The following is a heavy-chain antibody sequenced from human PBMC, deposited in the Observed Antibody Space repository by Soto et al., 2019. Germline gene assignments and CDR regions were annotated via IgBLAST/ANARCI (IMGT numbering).Heavy chain of an antibody. CDR3: ARDSLTTVVTHHYYYGMDV. J-gene: IGHJ6*02. CDR2: INPSGGST. CDR1: GYTFTSYY. V-gene: IGHV1-46*01. Sequence: VSVKVSCTASGYTFTSYYMHWVRQAPGQGLEWMGIINPSGGSTSYAQKFQGRVTMTRDTSTSTVYMELSSLRSEDTAVYYCARDSLTTVVTHHYYYGMDVWGQGTTVTVSS. D-gene: IGHD4-17*01.